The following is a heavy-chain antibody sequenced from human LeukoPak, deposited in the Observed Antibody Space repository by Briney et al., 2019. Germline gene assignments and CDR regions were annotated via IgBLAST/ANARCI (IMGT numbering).Heavy chain of an antibody. Sequence: SETLSLTCTVSGYSISSGYYWGWIRQPPGKGLEWIGSIYHSGSTYYNPSLKSRVTISVDTSKNQFSLKLSSVTAADTAVYYCARGNSGYYYYYMDVWGKGTTVTISS. J-gene: IGHJ6*03. CDR1: GYSISSGYY. V-gene: IGHV4-38-2*02. D-gene: IGHD1-26*01. CDR3: ARGNSGYYYYYMDV. CDR2: IYHSGST.